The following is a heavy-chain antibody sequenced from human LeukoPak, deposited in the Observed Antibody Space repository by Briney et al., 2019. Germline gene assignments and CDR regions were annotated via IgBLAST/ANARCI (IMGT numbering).Heavy chain of an antibody. CDR3: ARLSWRIESGCSWFDP. V-gene: IGHV4-59*01. Sequence: PSETLSLTCTVSGGSISSYYWSWIRQPPGKGLEWIGYIYYSGSTNYNPSLKSRVTISVDTSKNQFSLKLSPVTAADTAVHYCARLSWRIESGCSWFDPWGQGTLVTVSS. CDR2: IYYSGST. CDR1: GGSISSYY. D-gene: IGHD3-10*01. J-gene: IGHJ5*02.